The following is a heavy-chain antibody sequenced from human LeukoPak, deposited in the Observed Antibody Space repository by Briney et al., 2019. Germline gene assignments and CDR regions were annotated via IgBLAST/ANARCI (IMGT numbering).Heavy chain of an antibody. V-gene: IGHV1-46*01. D-gene: IGHD2-21*02. CDR2: INPSGGST. CDR3: ARGGLAYCGGDCYRAFDI. J-gene: IGHJ3*02. CDR1: GYTFTSYY. Sequence: ASVKVSCKASGYTFTSYYMHWVQQAPGQGLEWMGIINPSGGSTSYAQKFQGRVTMTRDTSTSTVYMELSSLRSEDTAVYYCARGGLAYCGGDCYRAFDIWGQGTMVTVSS.